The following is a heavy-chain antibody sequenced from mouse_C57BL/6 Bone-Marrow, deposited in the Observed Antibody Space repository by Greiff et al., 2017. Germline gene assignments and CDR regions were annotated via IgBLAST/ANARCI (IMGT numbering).Heavy chain of an antibody. D-gene: IGHD2-14*01. V-gene: IGHV2-6*03. CDR2: IWSDGST. CDR1: GFSLTSYC. CDR3: ARDGVLGYYFDY. J-gene: IGHJ2*01. Sequence: VHLVESGPGLVAPSQSLSITCTVSGFSLTSYCVHWVRQPPGKGLEWLVVIWSDGSTTYNSALKSRLSISKDNSKSQVFLKMNSLQTDDTAIYCCARDGVLGYYFDYWGQGTTLTVSS.